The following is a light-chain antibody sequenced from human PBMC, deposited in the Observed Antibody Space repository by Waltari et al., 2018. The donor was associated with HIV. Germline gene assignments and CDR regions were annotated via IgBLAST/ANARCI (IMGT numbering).Light chain of an antibody. CDR2: EVN. CDR1: SSDVGGYNY. CDR3: SSYAGSDSPYV. Sequence: QSALTQPPSASRSPGQSVTIFCTGTSSDVGGYNYVSWYQQHPDKAPKLIIFEVNKRPSGVPDRFSGSKSGNTASLTVSGLQAEDEADYYCSSYAGSDSPYVFGSGTTVTVL. J-gene: IGLJ1*01. V-gene: IGLV2-8*01.